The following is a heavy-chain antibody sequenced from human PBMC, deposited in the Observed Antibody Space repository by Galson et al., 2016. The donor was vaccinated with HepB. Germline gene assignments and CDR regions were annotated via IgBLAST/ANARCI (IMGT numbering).Heavy chain of an antibody. CDR3: ARLFGGYIDY. D-gene: IGHD2-15*01. CDR1: GFTFNSHW. V-gene: IGHV3-74*03. CDR2: LNSDGISA. J-gene: IGHJ4*02. Sequence: SLRLSCAASGFTFNSHWMHWVRQAPGKGLVWVSRLNSDGISATYADSVKGRFTISRDNSKKTVYLQMSSLRAEDTAVYYCARLFGGYIDYWGQGTLVTVSS.